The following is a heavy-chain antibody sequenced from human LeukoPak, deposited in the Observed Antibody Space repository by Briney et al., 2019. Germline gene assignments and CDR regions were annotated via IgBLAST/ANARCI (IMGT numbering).Heavy chain of an antibody. CDR2: ISYSGSA. CDR1: GGSISSYY. Sequence: PSETLSLTCTVSGGSISSYYWSWIRQSPGKGLEWIGYISYSGSARYNPSLKSRVTMSIDTSKNQFSLRLTSVTAADTALYYCARECRLAATPSWFDPWGQRTLVTVSS. CDR3: ARECRLAATPSWFDP. D-gene: IGHD2-15*01. J-gene: IGHJ5*02. V-gene: IGHV4-59*12.